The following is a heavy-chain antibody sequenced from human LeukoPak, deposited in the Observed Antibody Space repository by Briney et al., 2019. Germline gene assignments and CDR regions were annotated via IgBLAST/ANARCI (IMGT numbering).Heavy chain of an antibody. V-gene: IGHV3-7*03. D-gene: IGHD3-10*01. Sequence: GGSLRLSCAASGFTFSSYAMSWVRQAPGKGPEWVANIKYDGSEQYYVDSVKGRFSISRDNTKNLLYLQMNSLRVEDTAVYYCARDYGWSFANWGQGTLVTVSS. CDR3: ARDYGWSFAN. J-gene: IGHJ4*02. CDR2: IKYDGSEQ. CDR1: GFTFSSYA.